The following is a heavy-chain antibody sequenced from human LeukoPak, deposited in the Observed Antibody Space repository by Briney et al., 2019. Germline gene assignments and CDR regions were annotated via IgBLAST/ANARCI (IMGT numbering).Heavy chain of an antibody. CDR2: IYSGGTT. CDR1: GFTVSSNY. V-gene: IGHV3-66*01. J-gene: IGHJ4*02. D-gene: IGHD3-22*01. Sequence: PGGSLRLSCAASGFTVSSNYMSWVRQAPGKGLEWVSVIYSGGTTYYADSVKGRFTISRDNSKNTLYLQMNSLRAEDTAVYYCASITAYDSSGYFDYWGQGTLVTVSS. CDR3: ASITAYDSSGYFDY.